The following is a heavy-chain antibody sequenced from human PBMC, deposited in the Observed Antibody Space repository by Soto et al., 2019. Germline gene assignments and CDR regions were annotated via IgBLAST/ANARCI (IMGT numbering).Heavy chain of an antibody. J-gene: IGHJ6*02. CDR2: FDPEDGET. V-gene: IGHV1-24*01. Sequence: SVKVSCKVSGYTLTALSMHWVRQAPGKGLEWMGGFDPEDGETIYAQKFQGRVTMTEDTSTDTAYMELSSLRSEDTAVYYCATGLPGYYYYGMDVWGQGTTVTVSS. CDR3: ATGLPGYYYYGMDV. CDR1: GYTLTALS.